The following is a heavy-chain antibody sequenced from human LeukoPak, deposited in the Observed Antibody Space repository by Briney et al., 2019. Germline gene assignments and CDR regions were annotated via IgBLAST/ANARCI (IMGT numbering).Heavy chain of an antibody. Sequence: SETLSLTCTVSGGSISSYYWSWIRQPPGKGLEWIGYISYSGSTNYNPSLKSRVTISVDTSKNQFSLKLSSVTAADTAVYYCASARTTAFMDVWGKGTTVTVSS. CDR1: GGSISSYY. CDR3: ASARTTAFMDV. J-gene: IGHJ6*04. V-gene: IGHV4-59*01. CDR2: ISYSGST. D-gene: IGHD2-2*01.